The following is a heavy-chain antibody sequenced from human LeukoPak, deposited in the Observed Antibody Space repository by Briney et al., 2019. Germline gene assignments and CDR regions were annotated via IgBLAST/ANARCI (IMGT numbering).Heavy chain of an antibody. Sequence: GGSLRLSCAASGFTFSSYAMSWVRQAPGKGLEWVSAISGGVGDTYYADSVRGRFTISRDNSKNTLYLQMNSLRAEDTAVYYCATDRDNSDWQKRFDSWGQGTLVTVSS. V-gene: IGHV3-23*01. D-gene: IGHD2-21*02. CDR3: ATDRDNSDWQKRFDS. CDR2: ISGGVGDT. CDR1: GFTFSSYA. J-gene: IGHJ4*02.